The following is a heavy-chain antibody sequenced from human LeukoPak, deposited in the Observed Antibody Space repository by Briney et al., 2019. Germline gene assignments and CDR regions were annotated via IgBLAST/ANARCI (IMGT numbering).Heavy chain of an antibody. J-gene: IGHJ1*01. V-gene: IGHV3-23*01. CDR1: GFTFSSYA. D-gene: IGHD3-22*01. CDR2: ISGSGGST. Sequence: GGSLRLSCAASGFTFSSYAMSWVRQAPGKGLEWVSAISGSGGSTYYADSVKGRFTISRDNSKNTLYLQMDSLRAEDTAVYYCAKAPPEDYDSSGYSVAEYFQHWGQGTLVTVSS. CDR3: AKAPPEDYDSSGYSVAEYFQH.